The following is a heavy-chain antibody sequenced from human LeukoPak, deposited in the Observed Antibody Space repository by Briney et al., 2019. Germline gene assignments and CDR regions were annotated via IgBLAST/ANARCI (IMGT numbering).Heavy chain of an antibody. CDR1: GGSFSSYY. D-gene: IGHD2-2*01. J-gene: IGHJ5*02. CDR2: IYTSGST. V-gene: IGHV4-4*09. CDR3: ARPLGYCSSTSCYDNWFDP. Sequence: SETLSLTCAVYGGSFSSYYWSWIRQPPGKGLEWIGYIYTSGSTNYNPSLKSRVTISVDTSKNQFSLKLSSVTAADTAVYYCARPLGYCSSTSCYDNWFDPWGQGTLVTVSS.